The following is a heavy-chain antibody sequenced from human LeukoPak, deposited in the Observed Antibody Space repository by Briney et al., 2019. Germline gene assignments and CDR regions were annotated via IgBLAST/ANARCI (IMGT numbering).Heavy chain of an antibody. CDR1: EFSFSSYW. CDR3: AMDINGDLFHV. J-gene: IGHJ4*02. Sequence: GGSLRLSCVGSEFSFSSYWMHWVRQAPEKGLEWVSSIKYDGSATTFADSVKGRFSISTDSAKNTAYLQMNSLRVEDTAIYYCAMDINGDLFHVWGQGTLITVSS. D-gene: IGHD2-2*03. V-gene: IGHV3-74*01. CDR2: IKYDGSAT.